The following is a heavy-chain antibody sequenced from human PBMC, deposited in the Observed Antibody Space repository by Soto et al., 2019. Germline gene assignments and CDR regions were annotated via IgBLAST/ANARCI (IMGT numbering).Heavy chain of an antibody. V-gene: IGHV1-69*12. CDR3: ASVPFQNGYSSSWYVFNYGMDV. Sequence: QVQLVQSGAEVKKSGSSVKVSCKASGGTFSSYAISWVRQAPGQGLEWMGGIIPIFGTANYAQKFQGRVTITADESTSTAYMELSSLRSEDTAVYYCASVPFQNGYSSSWYVFNYGMDVWGQGTTVTVSS. D-gene: IGHD6-13*01. J-gene: IGHJ6*02. CDR2: IIPIFGTA. CDR1: GGTFSSYA.